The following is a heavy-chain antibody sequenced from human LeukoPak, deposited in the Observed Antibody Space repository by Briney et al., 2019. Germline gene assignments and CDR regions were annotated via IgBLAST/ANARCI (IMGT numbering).Heavy chain of an antibody. CDR1: GFTFRSYG. CDR3: AKDPYGGARNYFDY. Sequence: PGGSLRLSCAASGFTFRSYGMHWVRQAPGKGLEWVAVIWYDGSNKYYADSVKGRFTISRDNSKNTLFLQMNSLRAEDTALYYCAKDPYGGARNYFDYWGQGALVTVSS. V-gene: IGHV3-33*06. J-gene: IGHJ4*02. CDR2: IWYDGSNK. D-gene: IGHD4-23*01.